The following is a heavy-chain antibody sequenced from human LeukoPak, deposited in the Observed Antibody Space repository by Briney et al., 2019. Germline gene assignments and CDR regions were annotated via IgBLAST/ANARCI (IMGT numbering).Heavy chain of an antibody. J-gene: IGHJ4*02. CDR3: ARAIRNQLLSEY. D-gene: IGHD2-2*01. V-gene: IGHV1-8*01. CDR1: GYIFSSYD. CDR2: MNPDSGNS. Sequence: ASVKVSCKTSGYIFSSYDITWVRQAPGQGLEWMGWMNPDSGNSNFAQRFKGRVTVTRNAAITPAYMELSSLTSEDTAVYYCARAIRNQLLSEYWGQGTLVTVSS.